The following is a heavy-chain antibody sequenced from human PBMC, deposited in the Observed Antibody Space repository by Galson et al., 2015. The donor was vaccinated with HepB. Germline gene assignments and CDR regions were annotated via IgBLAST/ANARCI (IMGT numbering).Heavy chain of an antibody. CDR1: GFTFSSYW. CDR3: ARGFPGITMMGI. J-gene: IGHJ3*02. Sequence: SLRLSCAASGFTFSSYWMSWVRQAPGKGLEWVPNIKQDGSEKYYVDSVKGRFTISRDNAKNSLYLQMNSLRAEDTAVYYCARGFPGITMMGIWGQGTMVTVSS. CDR2: IKQDGSEK. D-gene: IGHD3-22*01. V-gene: IGHV3-7*03.